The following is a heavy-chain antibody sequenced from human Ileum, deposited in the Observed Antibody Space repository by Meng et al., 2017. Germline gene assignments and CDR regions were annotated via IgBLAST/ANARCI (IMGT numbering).Heavy chain of an antibody. D-gene: IGHD2-8*01. Sequence: QVQLQESGPRLVKPSQTLSLTCTGPGCPISSGDYYWSWVRQSPGKGPEWIGYIYSNGNTYSNPSLRGRLMISIDTSKNQFSLKLSSVTAADTAVYYCARAPKYCTNAVCSRPLDSWGQGTLVTVSS. CDR1: GCPISSGDYY. CDR3: ARAPKYCTNAVCSRPLDS. CDR2: IYSNGNT. V-gene: IGHV4-30-4*01. J-gene: IGHJ4*02.